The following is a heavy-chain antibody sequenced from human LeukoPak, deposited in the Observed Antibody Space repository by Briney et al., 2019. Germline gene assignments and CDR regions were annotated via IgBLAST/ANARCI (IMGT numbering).Heavy chain of an antibody. J-gene: IGHJ3*02. CDR3: TKDAAVTIFGVAVHDAFDT. Sequence: PGGSLRLSCAASGFTFDDYAMHWVRQAPGKGLEWVSLISWDGGSTYYADSVRGRFTISRDNSKNSLYLQMDSLRAEDTALYYCTKDAAVTIFGVAVHDAFDTSGRGTMVTVSS. D-gene: IGHD3-3*01. CDR1: GFTFDDYA. CDR2: ISWDGGST. V-gene: IGHV3-43D*04.